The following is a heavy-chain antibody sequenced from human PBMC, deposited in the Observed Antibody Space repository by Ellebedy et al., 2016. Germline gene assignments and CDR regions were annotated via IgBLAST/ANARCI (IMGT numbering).Heavy chain of an antibody. V-gene: IGHV3-74*01. Sequence: GESLKISCAASGFTFSSYWMHWVRQAPGKGLVWVSRINSDVSSTSYADSVKGRFTISRDNAKNTLYRQMNSLRAEDTAVYYCARGDYVWGSYRLYYYYYMDVWGKGTTVTVSS. CDR3: ARGDYVWGSYRLYYYYYMDV. CDR2: INSDVSST. CDR1: GFTFSSYW. J-gene: IGHJ6*03. D-gene: IGHD3-16*02.